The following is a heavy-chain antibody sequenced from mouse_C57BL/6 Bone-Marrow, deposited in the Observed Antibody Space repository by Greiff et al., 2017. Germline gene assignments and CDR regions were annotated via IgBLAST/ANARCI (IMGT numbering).Heavy chain of an antibody. CDR3: ARDYSDV. Sequence: DVQLQESGPGLVKPSQSLSLTCSVTGYSITSGYYWNWIRQFPGNKLEWMGYISYDGSNNSNPSLKNRISITRDTSKNQFFLKLNSVTTEDTATYYCARDYSDVWGTGTTVTVSS. CDR2: ISYDGSN. V-gene: IGHV3-6*01. J-gene: IGHJ1*03. CDR1: GYSITSGYY.